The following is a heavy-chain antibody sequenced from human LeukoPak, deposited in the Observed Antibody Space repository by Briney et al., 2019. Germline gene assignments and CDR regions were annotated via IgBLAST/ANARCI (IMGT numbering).Heavy chain of an antibody. CDR1: GFTFSSYW. Sequence: PGGSLRLSCAASGFTFSSYWMHWVRQAPGKGLVWVSRINSDGSSTSYADSVKGRFTISRDNAKNTLYPQMNSLRAEDTAVYHCALIRSSSWYYWGQGTLVTVSS. V-gene: IGHV3-74*01. J-gene: IGHJ4*02. CDR2: INSDGSST. CDR3: ALIRSSSWYY. D-gene: IGHD6-13*01.